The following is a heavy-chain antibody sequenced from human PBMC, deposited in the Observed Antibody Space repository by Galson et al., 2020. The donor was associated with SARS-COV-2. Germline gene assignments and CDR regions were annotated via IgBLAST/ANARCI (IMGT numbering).Heavy chain of an antibody. CDR1: GYTLTELS. D-gene: IGHD1-26*01. V-gene: IGHV1-24*01. J-gene: IGHJ4*02. CDR3: ATFFSVGAMFFY. Sequence: ASVKVSCKVSGYTLTELSMHWVRQAPGKGLEWMGGFDPEDGETIYAQKFQGRVTMTEDTSTDTAYIELSSLRSEDTAVYYCATFFSVGAMFFYWGQGTLVTVSS. CDR2: FDPEDGET.